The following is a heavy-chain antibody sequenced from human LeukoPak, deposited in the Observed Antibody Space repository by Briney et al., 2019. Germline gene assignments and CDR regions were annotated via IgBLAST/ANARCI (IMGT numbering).Heavy chain of an antibody. V-gene: IGHV3-48*03. CDR2: ISSSGSTI. J-gene: IGHJ4*02. Sequence: GGSLRLSCVDSGLTFSSYEMNWVRQAPGKGLEWVSYISSSGSTIYYADSVKGRFTISRDNSKNTLYLQMNSLRAEDTAVYYCAKSRVYYDFWSGSLDYWGQGTLVTVSS. D-gene: IGHD3-3*01. CDR3: AKSRVYYDFWSGSLDY. CDR1: GLTFSSYE.